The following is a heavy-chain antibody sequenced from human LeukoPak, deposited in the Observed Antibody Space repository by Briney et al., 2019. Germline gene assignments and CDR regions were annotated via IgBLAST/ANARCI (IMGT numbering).Heavy chain of an antibody. CDR3: VRLRRNSDTSGFYYYYDF. J-gene: IGHJ4*02. Sequence: GGSLRLSCAASGYTFSSYSINWVRQAPGKGLEWVSSISVRSNYIYYADSVRGRFRISRDDAKDSLYLQMNSLRAEDTAVYYCVRLRRNSDTSGFYYYYDFWGQGTLVTVSS. D-gene: IGHD3-22*01. CDR1: GYTFSSYS. V-gene: IGHV3-21*01. CDR2: ISVRSNYI.